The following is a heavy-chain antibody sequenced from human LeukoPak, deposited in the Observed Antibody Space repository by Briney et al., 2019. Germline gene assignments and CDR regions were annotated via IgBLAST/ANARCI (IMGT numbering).Heavy chain of an antibody. CDR3: ARLRLGSGYDTNFDY. CDR2: IYYSGST. Sequence: SETLSLTCTVSGGSISNYYWSWIRQPPGKGLEWIGCIYYSGSTNYNPSLKSRVTISVDTSKNQFSLKLSSVTAADTAVYYCARLRLGSGYDTNFDYWGQGTLVTVFS. CDR1: GGSISNYY. D-gene: IGHD5-12*01. V-gene: IGHV4-59*08. J-gene: IGHJ4*02.